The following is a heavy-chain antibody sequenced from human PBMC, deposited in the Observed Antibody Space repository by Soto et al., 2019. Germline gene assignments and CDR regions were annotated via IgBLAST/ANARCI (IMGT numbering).Heavy chain of an antibody. J-gene: IGHJ4*01. Sequence: PGGSLRLSCAASGFTFSTFHMNWVRQSPGKGLEWVGRIDPSDSYTKDSLSLQGHVTISADKSISTAYLQWRSLRASDTAVYYCARHEKTAKAPAHLDYWGQGTLVTVSS. CDR3: ARHEKTAKAPAHLDY. V-gene: IGHV5-10-1*01. CDR2: IDPSDSYT. CDR1: GFTFSTFH. D-gene: IGHD6-25*01.